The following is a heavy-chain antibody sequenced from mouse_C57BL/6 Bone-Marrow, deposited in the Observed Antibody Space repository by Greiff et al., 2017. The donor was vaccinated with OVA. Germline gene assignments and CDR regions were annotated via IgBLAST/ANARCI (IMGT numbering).Heavy chain of an antibody. V-gene: IGHV1-50*01. CDR1: GYTFTSYW. J-gene: IGHJ3*01. CDR3: ARVGGFAY. CDR2: IDPSDSYT. Sequence: QVQLQQPGAELVKPGASVKLSCKASGYTFTSYWMQWVKQRPGQGLEWIGEIDPSDSYTNYNQKFKGKATLTVDTSSSTAYMQLSSLTSEDSAVYYCARVGGFAYWGQGTLVTVSA.